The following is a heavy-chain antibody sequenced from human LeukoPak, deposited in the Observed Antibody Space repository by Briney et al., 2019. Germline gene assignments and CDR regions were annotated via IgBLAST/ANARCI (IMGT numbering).Heavy chain of an antibody. CDR1: GGSISSGSYY. CDR2: IYTSGST. V-gene: IGHV4-61*02. J-gene: IGHJ4*02. CDR3: AREAWYSTGCYYFDY. D-gene: IGHD6-19*01. Sequence: PSETLSLTCTVSGGSISSGSYYWSWIRQPAGKGLEWIGRIYTSGSTNYNPSLKSRVTISVDTSKNQSSLKLSSVTAADTAVYYCAREAWYSTGCYYFDYWGQGTLVTVSS.